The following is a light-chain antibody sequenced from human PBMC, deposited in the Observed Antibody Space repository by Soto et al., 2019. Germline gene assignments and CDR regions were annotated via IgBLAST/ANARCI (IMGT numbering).Light chain of an antibody. CDR2: SKN. CDR3: AAWDDSLNGYV. V-gene: IGLV1-44*01. J-gene: IGLJ1*01. Sequence: QFVPTQPPSASGTPGQRVTISCSGSSSNIGSNTVNWYQQLPGTAPKLLIYSKNQRPSGVPDRFSGSKSGTSASLAISGLQSEDEADYYCAAWDDSLNGYVFGIGTK. CDR1: SSNIGSNT.